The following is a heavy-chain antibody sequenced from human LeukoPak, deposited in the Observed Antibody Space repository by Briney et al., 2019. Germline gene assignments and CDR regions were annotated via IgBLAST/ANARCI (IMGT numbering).Heavy chain of an antibody. CDR2: IYPGDSDT. CDR1: GYSFTSYW. CDR3: ARQGLDNSNWFDP. J-gene: IGHJ5*02. Sequence: EESLKISCKGSGYSFTSYWIGWVRQMPGKGLEWMGIIYPGDSDTRYSPSFQGQVTISADKSISTAYLQWSSLKASDTAMYYCARQGLDNSNWFDPWGQGTLVTVSS. V-gene: IGHV5-51*01. D-gene: IGHD1-20*01.